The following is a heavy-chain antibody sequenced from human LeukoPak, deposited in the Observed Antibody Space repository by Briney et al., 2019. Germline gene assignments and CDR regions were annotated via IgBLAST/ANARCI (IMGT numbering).Heavy chain of an antibody. CDR2: IYYSGST. Sequence: SETLSLTCTVSGGSISSSSYYWGWIRQPPGKGLEWIGSIYYSGSTYYNPSLKSRVTISVDTSKNQFSLELSSVTAADTAVYYCARKYYYDSSGSTGHFDYWGQGTLVTVSS. CDR1: GGSISSSSYY. J-gene: IGHJ4*02. D-gene: IGHD3-22*01. CDR3: ARKYYYDSSGSTGHFDY. V-gene: IGHV4-39*01.